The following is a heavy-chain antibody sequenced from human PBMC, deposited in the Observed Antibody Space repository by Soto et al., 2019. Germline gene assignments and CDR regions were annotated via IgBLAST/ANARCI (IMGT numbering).Heavy chain of an antibody. Sequence: EVQLVESGRGLVQPGGSLRLSCAASGFTFSSYSMNWVRQAPGKGLEWLSYVTSTSSTIYYADSVKGRFTISRDNAKNSLSLQMNSLRDEDTAVYYCVRAACGDCYGYGYWGQGTLVTVSS. V-gene: IGHV3-48*02. J-gene: IGHJ4*02. CDR1: GFTFSSYS. D-gene: IGHD5-18*01. CDR2: VTSTSSTI. CDR3: VRAACGDCYGYGY.